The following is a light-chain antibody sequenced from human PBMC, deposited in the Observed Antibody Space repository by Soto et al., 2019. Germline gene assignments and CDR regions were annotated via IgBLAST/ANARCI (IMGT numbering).Light chain of an antibody. CDR3: QQYSPYSYT. J-gene: IGKJ2*01. V-gene: IGKV1-5*03. CDR2: KTS. CDR1: QSTSSW. Sequence: DIQMTQSPSTLSASVGDRVTITGRASQSTSSWLAWYQQKPGKAPKLLIYKTSTLESGVPSRFSASGAGTEFTLTIGCLQPDDFATYYCQQYSPYSYTFGQGTKLEIK.